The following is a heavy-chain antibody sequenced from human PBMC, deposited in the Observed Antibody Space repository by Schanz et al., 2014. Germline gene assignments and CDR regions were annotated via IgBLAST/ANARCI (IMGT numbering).Heavy chain of an antibody. V-gene: IGHV1-2*02. D-gene: IGHD3-3*01. CDR2: INPDSGGT. CDR1: GYTLTAYS. Sequence: QVHLVQSGAEVKKPGASVKVSCKASGYTLTAYSMHWVRQAPGQGLEWMGWINPDSGGTNYAQKFQGRVTMTRDMSINTASMELSRLRSDDSAVYYCASDFWSGYSHYYYGLDVWGQGTTVTVSS. J-gene: IGHJ6*02. CDR3: ASDFWSGYSHYYYGLDV.